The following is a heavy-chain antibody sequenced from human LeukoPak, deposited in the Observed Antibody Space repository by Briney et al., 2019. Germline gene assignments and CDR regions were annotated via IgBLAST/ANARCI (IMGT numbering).Heavy chain of an antibody. D-gene: IGHD2-21*02. Sequence: ASVKVSCKASGGTFSSYAISWVRQAPGRGLEWMGGIIPIFGTANYAQKFQGRVTITTDESTSTAYMELSSLRSEDTAVYYCARGLPGYYFDYWGQGTLVTVSS. CDR2: IIPIFGTA. CDR1: GGTFSSYA. J-gene: IGHJ4*02. V-gene: IGHV1-69*05. CDR3: ARGLPGYYFDY.